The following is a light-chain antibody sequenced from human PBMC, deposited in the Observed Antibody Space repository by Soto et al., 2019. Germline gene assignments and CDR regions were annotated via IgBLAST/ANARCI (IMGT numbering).Light chain of an antibody. Sequence: IRMTQSPSSLSASTGDRVTITCRASQGISSYLAWYQQKPGKAPKLLIYAASTLQSGVPSRFSGSGSGTDFTLTISCLQSEDFATYYCQQYYIYPRPFGPVTKV. J-gene: IGKJ3*01. CDR2: AAS. V-gene: IGKV1-8*01. CDR3: QQYYIYPRP. CDR1: QGISSY.